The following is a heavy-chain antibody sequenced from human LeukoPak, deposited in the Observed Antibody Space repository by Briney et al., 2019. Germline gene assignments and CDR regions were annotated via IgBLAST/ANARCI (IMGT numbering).Heavy chain of an antibody. D-gene: IGHD2-2*01. J-gene: IGHJ4*02. Sequence: GRSLRLSCAAFGLSFSRYGMHWVRQGPGKGPEWEAAISPDGDNEYYADSVKGRITISRDNSKNTLYLQMNSLTTDDTAVYYCAKDGPSTSSFDYWGQGTLVTVSS. CDR2: ISPDGDNE. V-gene: IGHV3-30*18. CDR1: GLSFSRYG. CDR3: AKDGPSTSSFDY.